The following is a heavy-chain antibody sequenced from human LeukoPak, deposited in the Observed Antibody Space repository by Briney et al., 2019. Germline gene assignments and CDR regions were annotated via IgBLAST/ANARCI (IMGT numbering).Heavy chain of an antibody. V-gene: IGHV3-30-3*01. CDR3: AKQRRVNEDTAVDY. Sequence: GGSLRLSCAASGFTFSSYAMHWVRQAPGKGLEWVAVISYDGSNKYYADSVKGRFTISKDNSKNTLYLQMNSLRAEDTAVYYCAKQRRVNEDTAVDYWGQGTLVTVSS. CDR1: GFTFSSYA. J-gene: IGHJ4*02. CDR2: ISYDGSNK. D-gene: IGHD5-18*01.